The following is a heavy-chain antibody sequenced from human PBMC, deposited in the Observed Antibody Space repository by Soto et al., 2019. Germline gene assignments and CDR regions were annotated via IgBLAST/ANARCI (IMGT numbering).Heavy chain of an antibody. D-gene: IGHD3-10*01. CDR3: ANDKGGTGEYYYYGMDV. CDR1: GFTFDDYA. Sequence: GGSLRLSCAASGFTFDDYAMHWVRQAPGKGLEWVSGISWNSGSIGYADSVKGRFTISRDNAKNSLYLQMNSLRAEDTALYYCANDKGGTGEYYYYGMDVWGQGTTVTVSS. J-gene: IGHJ6*02. V-gene: IGHV3-9*01. CDR2: ISWNSGSI.